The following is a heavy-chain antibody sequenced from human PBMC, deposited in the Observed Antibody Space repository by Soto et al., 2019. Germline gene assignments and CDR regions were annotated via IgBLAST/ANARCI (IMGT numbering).Heavy chain of an antibody. D-gene: IGHD6-6*01. CDR2: IYYSGRT. CDR1: GGSISDFY. V-gene: IGHV4-59*01. Sequence: SEALSLTCTVSGGSISDFYWSWARQPPGKGLEWIGYIYYSGRTDYNPSLKGRVTISIDTSKNQFSLKLRSVTAADTAVYYCARVGGVAARTFDYWGQGTLVTVSS. J-gene: IGHJ4*02. CDR3: ARVGGVAARTFDY.